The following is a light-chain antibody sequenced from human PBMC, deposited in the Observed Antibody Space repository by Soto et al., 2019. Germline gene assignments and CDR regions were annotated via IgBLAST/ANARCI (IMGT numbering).Light chain of an antibody. CDR2: SNN. Sequence: QSVLTQPPSASGTPGQRVTISCSGSRSNIGSNTVNWYQQLPGTAPKLLIYSNNKRPSGVPDRFSGSKSGTSASLAISGLQSEDEADYYCAAWDDSLNVVVFGGGTKLTVL. CDR3: AAWDDSLNVVV. J-gene: IGLJ2*01. V-gene: IGLV1-44*01. CDR1: RSNIGSNT.